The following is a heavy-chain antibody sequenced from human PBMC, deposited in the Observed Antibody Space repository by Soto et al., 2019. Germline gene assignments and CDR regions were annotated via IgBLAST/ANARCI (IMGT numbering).Heavy chain of an antibody. J-gene: IGHJ4*02. V-gene: IGHV1-69*01. CDR2: IIPVSGAA. D-gene: IGHD2-2*01. Sequence: QVQLVQSGAEVKKPGSSVKVSCKASGGTFGSYAFSWVRQAPGQGLEWMGGIIPVSGAAHYAQKFQGRVTITADESTSTDYMELSSLSSQDTAVYYCARALGCRSTSCTLDYWGQGTRVIVSA. CDR1: GGTFGSYA. CDR3: ARALGCRSTSCTLDY.